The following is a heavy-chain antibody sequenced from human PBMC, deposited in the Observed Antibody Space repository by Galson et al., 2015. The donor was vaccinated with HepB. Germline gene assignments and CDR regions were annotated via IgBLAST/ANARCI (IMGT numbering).Heavy chain of an antibody. J-gene: IGHJ4*01. Sequence: SLRLSCAASGLTISSFDIHWVRQAPGKGLEWVGVTSSDGRSEWYGDSVRGRFAVSRDNSRSTVFLQMNGLRREDTALYYCAKDASVKDGVDDGFDNWGHGTLVTGSP. V-gene: IGHV3-30*18. CDR3: AKDASVKDGVDDGFDN. D-gene: IGHD4-17*01. CDR2: TSSDGRSE. CDR1: GLTISSFD.